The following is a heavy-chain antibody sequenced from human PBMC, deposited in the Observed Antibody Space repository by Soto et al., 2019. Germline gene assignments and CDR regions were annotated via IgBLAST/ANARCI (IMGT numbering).Heavy chain of an antibody. J-gene: IGHJ6*02. D-gene: IGHD1-1*01. V-gene: IGHV4-59*01. CDR1: AGSISSYY. CDR2: IYYSGST. CDR3: ATRSRNLYTGMPV. Sequence: PSENLPHSYTGSAGSISSYYWSWFRQPPGKGLEWIGYIYYSGSTNYNPSLKSRVTISVDTSKNQFSLKLSSVTAADTAVYYCATRSRNLYTGMPVWALGTTGTVS.